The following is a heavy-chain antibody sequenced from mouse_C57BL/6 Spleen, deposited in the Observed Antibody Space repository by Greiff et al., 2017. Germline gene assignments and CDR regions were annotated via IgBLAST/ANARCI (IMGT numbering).Heavy chain of an antibody. D-gene: IGHD2-1*01. V-gene: IGHV1-7*01. CDR3: AKYGNYFDY. CDR1: GYTFTSYW. CDR2: INPSSGYT. Sequence: VQLQQSGAELAKPGASVKLSCKASGYTFTSYWMHWVKQRPGQGLEWIGYINPSSGYTKYNQKFKDKATLTADKYSSTAYMQLSSLTYEDSAVYYCAKYGNYFDYWGQGTTLTVSS. J-gene: IGHJ2*01.